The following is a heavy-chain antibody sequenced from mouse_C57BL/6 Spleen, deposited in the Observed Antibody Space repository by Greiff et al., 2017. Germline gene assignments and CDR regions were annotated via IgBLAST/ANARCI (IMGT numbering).Heavy chain of an antibody. Sequence: VQLKQSGAELVKPGASVKLSCTASGFNIKDYYMHWVKQRTEQGLEWIGRIDPEDGDTKYAPKFQGKATITADTSSNTAYLQLSSLTSEDTAVCYCARSDYDSSYSDVWGTGTTVTVSS. CDR1: GFNIKDYY. CDR2: IDPEDGDT. V-gene: IGHV14-2*01. D-gene: IGHD1-1*01. J-gene: IGHJ1*03. CDR3: ARSDYDSSYSDV.